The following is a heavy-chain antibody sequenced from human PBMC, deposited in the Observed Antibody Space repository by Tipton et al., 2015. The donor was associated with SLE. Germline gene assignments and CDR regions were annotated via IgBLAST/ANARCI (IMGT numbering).Heavy chain of an antibody. CDR1: GGSITSGGYS. Sequence: TLSLTCDVSGGSITSGGYSWSWIRQPPGKGLEWIGYIYYSGRASYSPPLRSRVTMSVGRSKNQFSLKLNSVTAADTAVYFCARAEYHNTPFFDYWGQGIQVAVSS. D-gene: IGHD6-6*01. J-gene: IGHJ4*02. V-gene: IGHV4-30-2*01. CDR3: ARAEYHNTPFFDY. CDR2: IYYSGRA.